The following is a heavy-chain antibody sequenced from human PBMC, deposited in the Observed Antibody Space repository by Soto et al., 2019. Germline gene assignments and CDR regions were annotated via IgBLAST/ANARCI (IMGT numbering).Heavy chain of an antibody. CDR3: ARDWGGPYYDFWSGYYWGGYYYYYMDV. V-gene: IGHV1-18*01. CDR1: GYTFTSYG. Sequence: ASVKVSCKASGYTFTSYGISWVRQAPGQGLEWMGWISAYNGNTNYAQKLQGRVTMTTDTSTSTAYMELRSLRSDDTAVYYCARDWGGPYYDFWSGYYWGGYYYYYMDVWGKGTTVIVSS. D-gene: IGHD3-3*01. CDR2: ISAYNGNT. J-gene: IGHJ6*03.